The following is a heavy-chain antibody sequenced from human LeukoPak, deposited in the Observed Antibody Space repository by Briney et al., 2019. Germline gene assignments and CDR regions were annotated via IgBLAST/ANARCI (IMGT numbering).Heavy chain of an antibody. D-gene: IGHD2-8*01. J-gene: IGHJ4*02. CDR2: IKPDGSKK. CDR1: GFTFSSYW. CDR3: ARDLNGYFDY. V-gene: IGHV3-7*01. Sequence: GGSLRLSCAASGFTFSSYWMSWVRQAPGKGLEWVANIKPDGSKKYYVDSVKGRFTITTDNAKNSLYLQMNSLRSEDTAVYYCARDLNGYFDYWGQGTLVTVSS.